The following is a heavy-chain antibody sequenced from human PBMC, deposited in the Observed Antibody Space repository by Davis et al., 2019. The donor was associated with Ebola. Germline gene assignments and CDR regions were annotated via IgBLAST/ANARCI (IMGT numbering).Heavy chain of an antibody. CDR2: ISYDGSNK. D-gene: IGHD1-26*01. Sequence: GESLKISCAASGFTFSSYAMHWVRQAPGKGLEWLAVISYDGSNKYYADSVKGRFTISRDNSKNTLYLQMNGLRAEDTAVYYCARDRVGATFMGAFVGWGQGTLVTVSS. J-gene: IGHJ4*02. CDR3: ARDRVGATFMGAFVG. V-gene: IGHV3-30*04. CDR1: GFTFSSYA.